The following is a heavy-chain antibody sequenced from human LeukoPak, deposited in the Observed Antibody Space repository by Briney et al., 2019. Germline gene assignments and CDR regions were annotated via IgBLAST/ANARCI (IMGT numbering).Heavy chain of an antibody. V-gene: IGHV1-18*01. J-gene: IGHJ4*02. CDR2: ISAYNGNT. D-gene: IGHD6-13*01. CDR3: ALGPAISSSWYSLTDY. CDR1: GYTFTSYG. Sequence: ASVTASCTASGYTFTSYGISWVRQAPGQGLEWMGWISAYNGNTNYAQKLQGRVTMTTDTSTSTAYMELRSLRSDDTAVYYCALGPAISSSWYSLTDYWGQGTLVTVSS.